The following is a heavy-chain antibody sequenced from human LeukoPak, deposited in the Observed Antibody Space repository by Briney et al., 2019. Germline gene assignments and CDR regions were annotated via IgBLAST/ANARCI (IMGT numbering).Heavy chain of an antibody. J-gene: IGHJ4*02. CDR2: ISSGSSYI. CDR1: GFTFSSYT. D-gene: IGHD2-15*01. CDR3: ASQGGFDY. Sequence: PGESLRLSCAASGFTFSSYTMNWVRQAPGKGLEWVSSISSGSSYIYYADSVKGRFTISRDDAKNSLYLQMNSLRAEDTAVYYCASQGGFDYWGQGTPVTVSS. V-gene: IGHV3-21*01.